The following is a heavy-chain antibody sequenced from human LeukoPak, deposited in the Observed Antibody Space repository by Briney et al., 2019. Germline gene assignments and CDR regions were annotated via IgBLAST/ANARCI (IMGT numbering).Heavy chain of an antibody. J-gene: IGHJ5*02. D-gene: IGHD6-13*01. CDR3: ARVVAAAGTFIWFDP. CDR1: GGSISSGGYS. CDR2: IYHSGST. V-gene: IGHV4-30-2*01. Sequence: PSETLSLTCAVSGGSISSGGYSWSWIRQPPGKGLEWIGYIYHSGSTYYNPSLKSRVTISVDRSKNQFSLKLSSVTAADTAVYYCARVVAAAGTFIWFDPWGQGTLVTVSS.